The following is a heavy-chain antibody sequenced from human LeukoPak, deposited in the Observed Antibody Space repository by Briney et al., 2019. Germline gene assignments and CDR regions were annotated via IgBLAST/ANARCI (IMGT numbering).Heavy chain of an antibody. CDR1: GFTFSSYG. D-gene: IGHD3-10*01. V-gene: IGHV3-23*01. CDR3: AKDDASITRGILLWFGELIRTSYYYYYMDV. CDR2: ISGSGGST. Sequence: QSGGSLRLSCAASGFTFSSYGMSWVRQAPGKGLEWVSAISGSGGSTYYADSVKGRFTISRDNSKNTLYLQMNSLRAGDTAVYYCAKDDASITRGILLWFGELIRTSYYYYYMDVWGKGTTVTISS. J-gene: IGHJ6*03.